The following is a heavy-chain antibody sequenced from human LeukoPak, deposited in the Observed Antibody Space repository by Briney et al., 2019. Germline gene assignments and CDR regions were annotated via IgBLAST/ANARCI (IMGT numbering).Heavy chain of an antibody. Sequence: PGGSLRLSCAASGFTFSSYSMNWVRQAPGKGLEWVSYISSRSSNIYYADSVKGRFTISRDNAKNSLYLQMNSLRDEDTAVYYRARDGDGYNSLTFDYWGQGTLVTVSS. D-gene: IGHD5-24*01. CDR3: ARDGDGYNSLTFDY. CDR2: ISSRSSNI. V-gene: IGHV3-48*02. J-gene: IGHJ4*02. CDR1: GFTFSSYS.